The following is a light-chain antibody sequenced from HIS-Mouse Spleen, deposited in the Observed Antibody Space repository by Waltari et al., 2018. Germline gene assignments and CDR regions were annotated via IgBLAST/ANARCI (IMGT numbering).Light chain of an antibody. CDR2: DVS. J-gene: IGLJ1*01. CDR3: SSYTSSSTYV. Sequence: QSALTQPASVSGSPGQSITISCTGTSSDVGGYNYVSWYQQHPGKAPKRMIYDVSNRPSGVANRVSGSKSGNTASLTISGLQAEDEADYYCSSYTSSSTYVFGTGTKVTVL. CDR1: SSDVGGYNY. V-gene: IGLV2-14*03.